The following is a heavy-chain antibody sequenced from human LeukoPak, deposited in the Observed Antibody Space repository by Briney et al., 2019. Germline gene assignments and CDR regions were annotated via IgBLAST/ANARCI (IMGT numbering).Heavy chain of an antibody. Sequence: GASVKLSCKLSGYTLTELSMPRVRQAPGHRLEWMRGFDTEDGETICAQKVQGRVTMTEDTSTDTSYMELSSLRSEDTAVYYCASVPRGGLDAFDIWGQGTMVTVSS. D-gene: IGHD4-23*01. V-gene: IGHV1-24*01. J-gene: IGHJ3*02. CDR3: ASVPRGGLDAFDI. CDR2: FDTEDGET. CDR1: GYTLTELS.